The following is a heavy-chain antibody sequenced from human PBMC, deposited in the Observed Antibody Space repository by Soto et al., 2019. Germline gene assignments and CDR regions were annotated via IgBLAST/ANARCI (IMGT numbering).Heavy chain of an antibody. D-gene: IGHD2-2*01. CDR2: ISGSGGST. V-gene: IGHV3-23*01. Sequence: GGSLRLSCAASGFTFSSYAISWVRQAPGKGLEWVSAISGSGGSTYYADSVKGRFTISRDNSKNTLYLQMNSLRAEDTAVYYCATRHCSSTSCAWGNWFDPWGQGTLVAVSS. CDR3: ATRHCSSTSCAWGNWFDP. J-gene: IGHJ5*02. CDR1: GFTFSSYA.